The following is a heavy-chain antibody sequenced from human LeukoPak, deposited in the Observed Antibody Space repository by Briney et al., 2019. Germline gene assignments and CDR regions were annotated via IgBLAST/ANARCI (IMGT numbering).Heavy chain of an antibody. V-gene: IGHV1-3*01. CDR1: GYTFTNYT. CDR2: INAGNGHT. CDR3: VRAGYCSGGSCYTFDY. Sequence: GASVKVSCKASGYTFTNYTLHWVRQAPGQRLEWMGWINAGNGHTRDSQKFQGRVTITGDTSASTAYMELSSLRSEDTAVYYCVRAGYCSGGSCYTFDYWGQGTLVTVSS. J-gene: IGHJ4*02. D-gene: IGHD2-15*01.